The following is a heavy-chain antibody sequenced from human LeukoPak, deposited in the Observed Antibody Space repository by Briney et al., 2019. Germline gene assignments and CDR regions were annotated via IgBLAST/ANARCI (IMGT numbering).Heavy chain of an antibody. Sequence: ASVKVSCKASGYTFTIYGISWVRQAPGQGLEWMGWISAYNGNTNYAQKFQGRVTMTTDTSTNTAYMELRSLRSDDTAMYYCARQNTGSYPLDYWGQGTLATVSS. CDR1: GYTFTIYG. CDR2: ISAYNGNT. J-gene: IGHJ4*02. CDR3: ARQNTGSYPLDY. D-gene: IGHD1-26*01. V-gene: IGHV1-18*01.